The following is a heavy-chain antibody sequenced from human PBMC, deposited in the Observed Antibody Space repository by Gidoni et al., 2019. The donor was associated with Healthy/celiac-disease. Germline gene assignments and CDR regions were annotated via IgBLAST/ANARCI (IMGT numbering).Heavy chain of an antibody. D-gene: IGHD4-17*01. CDR1: WLPQQWWLL. V-gene: IGHV4-31*03. CDR3: ARDRGDYGDYRWYFDL. CDR2: IYYSGST. J-gene: IGHJ2*01. Sequence: QVQLQESAPRTGEAFTDPVPHLHCLWWLPQQWWLLLELDPQHPGKGLEWIGYIYYSGSTYYNPSLKSRVTISVDTSKNQFSLKLSSVTAADTAVYYCARDRGDYGDYRWYFDLWGRGTLVTVSS.